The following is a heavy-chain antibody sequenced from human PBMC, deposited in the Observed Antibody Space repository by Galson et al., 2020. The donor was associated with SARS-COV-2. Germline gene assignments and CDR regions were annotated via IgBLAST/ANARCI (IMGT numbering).Heavy chain of an antibody. CDR3: AKVQNGEDAFDI. J-gene: IGHJ3*02. D-gene: IGHD1-1*01. CDR2: ISYDGSNK. CDR1: GFTFSSYG. V-gene: IGHV3-30*18. Sequence: TGGSLRLSCAASGFTFSSYGMHWVRQAPGKGLEWVAVISYDGSNKYYADSVKGRFTISRDNSKNTVDLQMNSLRAEDTAVYYCAKVQNGEDAFDIWGQGTMVTVSS.